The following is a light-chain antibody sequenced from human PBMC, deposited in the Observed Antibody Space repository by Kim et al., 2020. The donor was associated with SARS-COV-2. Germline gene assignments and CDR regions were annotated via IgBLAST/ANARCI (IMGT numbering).Light chain of an antibody. CDR1: GSTIGAGYD. Sequence: GTTPCAWGGSTIGAGYDVHWYQQLPGTAPKLLIYGDNHRPPGVPDRFSGSKSGTSASLAITGLQAEDEADYYCQSYDRSLSGSRVFGSGTKVTVL. J-gene: IGLJ1*01. CDR3: QSYDRSLSGSRV. CDR2: GDN. V-gene: IGLV1-40*01.